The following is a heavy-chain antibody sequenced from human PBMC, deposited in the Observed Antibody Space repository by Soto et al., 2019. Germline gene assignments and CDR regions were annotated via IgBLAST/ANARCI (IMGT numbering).Heavy chain of an antibody. J-gene: IGHJ4*02. CDR1: GGSISSGGYY. D-gene: IGHD4-17*01. Sequence: PSETLSLTCTVSGGSISSGGYYWSWIRQHPGKGLEWIGYIYYSGSTYYNPSLKSRVTISVDTSKNQFSLKLSSVTAADTAVYNCASGKPPPYGDYVRDWGQETRFTVSS. V-gene: IGHV4-31*03. CDR3: ASGKPPPYGDYVRD. CDR2: IYYSGST.